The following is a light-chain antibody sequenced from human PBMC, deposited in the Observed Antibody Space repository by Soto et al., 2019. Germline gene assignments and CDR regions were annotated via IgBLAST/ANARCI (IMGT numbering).Light chain of an antibody. Sequence: DIQLTQSPSFLSASVGDRVTITCRASQGISSYLAWYQQKPGIAPNFLIYAASTLQSGVPSRFSGSGSGTEFTLTISSLLPEDFATYYCQQFKSYPRTFGGGTKVEIK. J-gene: IGKJ4*01. CDR3: QQFKSYPRT. CDR2: AAS. CDR1: QGISSY. V-gene: IGKV1-9*01.